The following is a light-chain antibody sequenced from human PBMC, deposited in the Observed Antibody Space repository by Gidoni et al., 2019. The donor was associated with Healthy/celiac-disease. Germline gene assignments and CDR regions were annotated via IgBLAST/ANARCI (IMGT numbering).Light chain of an antibody. Sequence: SHELTQPTCVSVSPGQTARITCSGDALPKKYAYWYQQKSGQAPVLVIYEDSKRPSGIPERFSGSSSGTMATLTISGAQVDDEAYYYCYSTDSSGNHRVFGGGTKLTVL. J-gene: IGLJ3*02. CDR2: EDS. V-gene: IGLV3-10*01. CDR3: YSTDSSGNHRV. CDR1: ALPKKY.